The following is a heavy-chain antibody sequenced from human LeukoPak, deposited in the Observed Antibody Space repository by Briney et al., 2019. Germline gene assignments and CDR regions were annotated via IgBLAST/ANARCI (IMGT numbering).Heavy chain of an antibody. CDR3: ARRDLFYWYFDL. V-gene: IGHV4-59*08. Sequence: SETLSLTCTVSGGSIRSYYWSWIRQPPGKGLEWIGYIYYSGSTNYNPSLKSRVTISVDTSKNQFSLKLSSVTAADTAVYYCARRDLFYWYFDLCGRGTLVTVSS. J-gene: IGHJ2*01. D-gene: IGHD2-21*01. CDR2: IYYSGST. CDR1: GGSIRSYY.